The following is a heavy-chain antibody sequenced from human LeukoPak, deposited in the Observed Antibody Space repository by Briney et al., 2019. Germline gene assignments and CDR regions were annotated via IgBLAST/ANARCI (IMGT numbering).Heavy chain of an antibody. CDR1: GYNFDTYW. CDR3: ARAPTSVSNPYFFDS. CDR2: FYPGDSDT. D-gene: IGHD4-17*01. Sequence: GESLKISCQGSGYNFDTYWIGWVRQMPGKGLEYMGIFYPGDSDTRYSPSFRGQVTISFDKSIRIAYLHWTSLKASDTAMYYRARAPTSVSNPYFFDSWGQGTLVTVSS. V-gene: IGHV5-51*01. J-gene: IGHJ4*02.